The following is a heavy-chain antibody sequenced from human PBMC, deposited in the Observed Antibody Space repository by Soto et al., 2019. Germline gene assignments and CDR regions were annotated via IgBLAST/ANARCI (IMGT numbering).Heavy chain of an antibody. D-gene: IGHD3-22*01. Sequence: EVQLLESGGGLVQPGGSLRLSCVASGFTFSNYWMSWVRQAPGKGLEWVATIKQDGSEKYYVDSVKGRFTISRDKAKNSLYLQMNSLRAEDTAVYHRARGGTSMIVVGAFDDWGQGALVTVSS. CDR2: IKQDGSEK. CDR3: ARGGTSMIVVGAFDD. V-gene: IGHV3-7*01. CDR1: GFTFSNYW. J-gene: IGHJ4*02.